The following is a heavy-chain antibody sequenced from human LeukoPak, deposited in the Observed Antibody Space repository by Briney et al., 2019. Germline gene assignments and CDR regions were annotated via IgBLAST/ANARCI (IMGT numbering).Heavy chain of an antibody. CDR3: ARDRVIQPTGDHGMDV. Sequence: ASVKVSCKASGGTFSSYAISWVRQAPGQGLEWMGGIIPIFGTANYAQKFQGRVTITADESTSTAYMELSSLRSEDTAVYYCARDRVIQPTGDHGMDVWGQGTTVTVSS. D-gene: IGHD5-18*01. CDR1: GGTFSSYA. V-gene: IGHV1-69*13. CDR2: IIPIFGTA. J-gene: IGHJ6*02.